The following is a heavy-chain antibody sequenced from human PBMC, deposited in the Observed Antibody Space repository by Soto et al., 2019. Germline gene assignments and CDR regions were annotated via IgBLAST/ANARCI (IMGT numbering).Heavy chain of an antibody. CDR1: GFTVSSNY. Sequence: PGGSLRLSCAASGFTVSSNYMSWVRQAPGKGLEWVSVIYSGGSTYYADSVKGRFTISRDNSKNTLYLQMNSLRAEDTAVYYCARDLEPATGPFQHWGQGTLVTAPQ. D-gene: IGHD1-1*01. V-gene: IGHV3-66*01. J-gene: IGHJ1*01. CDR3: ARDLEPATGPFQH. CDR2: IYSGGST.